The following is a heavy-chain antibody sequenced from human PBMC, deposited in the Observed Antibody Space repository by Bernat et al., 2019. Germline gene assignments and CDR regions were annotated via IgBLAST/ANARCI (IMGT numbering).Heavy chain of an antibody. J-gene: IGHJ4*02. CDR1: GFTFSSYG. D-gene: IGHD2-15*01. CDR3: ASLIIGQRGRYCSGGSCQIPDYFDY. Sequence: QVQLVESGGGVVQPGRSLRLSCAASGFTFSSYGMHWVRQAPGKGLEWVAVIWYDGSNKYYADSVKGRFTISRDNSKNTLYLQMNSLRAEDTAVYYCASLIIGQRGRYCSGGSCQIPDYFDYWGQGTLVTVSS. V-gene: IGHV3-33*01. CDR2: IWYDGSNK.